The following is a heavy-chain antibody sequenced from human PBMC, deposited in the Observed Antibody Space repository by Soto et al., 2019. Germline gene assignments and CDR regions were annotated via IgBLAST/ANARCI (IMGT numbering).Heavy chain of an antibody. D-gene: IGHD6-13*01. CDR3: VRAIRYSNNWYDS. V-gene: IGHV3-13*01. Sequence: GGSLRLSCAASGFTLSSYDMHWVRQVIGKGLEWVSAIGVAGDTYYPDSVKGRLTIIRENAKNSLYLQMNSLSAGDTAVYYCVRAIRYSNNWYDSWGQGTLVTVSS. CDR1: GFTLSSYD. J-gene: IGHJ5*01. CDR2: IGVAGDT.